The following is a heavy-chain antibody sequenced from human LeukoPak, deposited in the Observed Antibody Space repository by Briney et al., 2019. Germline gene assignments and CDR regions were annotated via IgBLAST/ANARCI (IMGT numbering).Heavy chain of an antibody. CDR3: ARDLRYCSSTSCYSGFGY. D-gene: IGHD2-2*01. CDR1: GGSFSGYY. J-gene: IGHJ4*02. V-gene: IGHV4-34*01. CDR2: INHSGST. Sequence: PSETLSLTCAVYGGSFSGYYWSWIRQPPGKGLEWIGEINHSGSTNYNPSLKSRVTISVDTSKNQFSLKLSSVTAADTAVYYCARDLRYCSSTSCYSGFGYWGQGTLVTVSS.